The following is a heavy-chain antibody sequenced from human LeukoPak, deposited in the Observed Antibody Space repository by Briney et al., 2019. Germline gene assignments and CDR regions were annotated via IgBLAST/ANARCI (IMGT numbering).Heavy chain of an antibody. J-gene: IGHJ4*02. V-gene: IGHV4-34*01. CDR1: GGSFSGYY. Sequence: SETLSLTCAVYGGSFSGYYWSWLRQPPGKGLEWIGEINHSGSTNYNPSLKSRVTISVDTSKNQFSLKLSSVTAADTAVYYCARGAYSSSWYLYYFDYWGQGTLVTVSS. D-gene: IGHD6-13*01. CDR3: ARGAYSSSWYLYYFDY. CDR2: INHSGST.